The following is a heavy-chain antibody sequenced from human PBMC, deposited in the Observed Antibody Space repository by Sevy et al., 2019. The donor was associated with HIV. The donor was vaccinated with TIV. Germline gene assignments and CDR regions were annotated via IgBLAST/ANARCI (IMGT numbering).Heavy chain of an antibody. CDR1: GVSINSEGYY. D-gene: IGHD1-26*01. J-gene: IGHJ5*02. CDR3: ARGPRSVVMATTLFGWFDP. CDR2: IFYSGST. V-gene: IGHV4-31*03. Sequence: SETLSLTCSVSGVSINSEGYYWSWVRLRPAKGLEWIGYIFYSGSTYFNPSLKSRLSMSLDTSANQFSLNFNSVTAADSAIYFCARGPRSVVMATTLFGWFDPWGQGTLVTVSS.